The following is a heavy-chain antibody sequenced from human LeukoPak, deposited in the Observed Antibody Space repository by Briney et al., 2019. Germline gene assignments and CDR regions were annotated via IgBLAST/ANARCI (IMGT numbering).Heavy chain of an antibody. Sequence: GGSLRLSCAASGFTFSSYWMHWVRQAPGKGLVWVSRINSDGSSTSYADSVKGRFTISRDNAKNTLYLQMNSLRAEDTAVYYCARADYGDYCPFDYWGQGTLVTVSS. CDR2: INSDGSST. V-gene: IGHV3-74*01. J-gene: IGHJ4*02. CDR1: GFTFSSYW. CDR3: ARADYGDYCPFDY. D-gene: IGHD4-17*01.